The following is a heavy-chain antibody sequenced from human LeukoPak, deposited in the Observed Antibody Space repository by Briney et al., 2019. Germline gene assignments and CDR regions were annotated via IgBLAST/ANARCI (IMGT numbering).Heavy chain of an antibody. Sequence: RESGPALVKPTQTLTLTCTFSGFSLSTSGMCVSWIRQPPGKALEWLARIDWDDDKYYSTSLKTRLTISKDTSKNQVVLTMTNMDPVDTATYYCARITHSSGRSQGGSVNYFDYWGQGTLVTVSS. V-gene: IGHV2-70*11. D-gene: IGHD6-19*01. CDR2: IDWDDDK. CDR1: GFSLSTSGMC. CDR3: ARITHSSGRSQGGSVNYFDY. J-gene: IGHJ4*02.